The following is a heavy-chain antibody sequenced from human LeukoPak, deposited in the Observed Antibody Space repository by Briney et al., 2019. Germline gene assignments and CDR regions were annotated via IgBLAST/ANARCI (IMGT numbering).Heavy chain of an antibody. V-gene: IGHV3-30*04. D-gene: IGHD1-26*01. CDR1: GFTFSNSV. CDR2: ISDDGSSE. Sequence: GGSLRLSCAASGFTFSNSVMHWVRQAPGKGLEWVAGISDDGSSEHYADSVKGRFTISRDSSRNTLFLHMNTLRAEDTAIYYCAKDRTVGASYWYFDLWGRGTLVTVSS. J-gene: IGHJ2*01. CDR3: AKDRTVGASYWYFDL.